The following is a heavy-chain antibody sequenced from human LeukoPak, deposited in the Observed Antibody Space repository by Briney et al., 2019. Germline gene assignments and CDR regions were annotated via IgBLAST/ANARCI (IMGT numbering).Heavy chain of an antibody. Sequence: GGSLRLSCAASGLTFSDYYMSWIRQAPGKGLEWVSYISSSGSTIYYADSVKGRFTISRDNAKNSLYLQMNSLRAEDTAVYYCARGTVSSRRLYYFDYWGQGTLVTVSS. CDR3: ARGTVSSRRLYYFDY. CDR1: GLTFSDYY. CDR2: ISSSGSTI. D-gene: IGHD4-17*01. J-gene: IGHJ4*02. V-gene: IGHV3-11*01.